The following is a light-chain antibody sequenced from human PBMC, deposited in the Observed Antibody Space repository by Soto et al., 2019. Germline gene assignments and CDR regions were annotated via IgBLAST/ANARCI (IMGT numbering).Light chain of an antibody. Sequence: EIVMTQSPATLSVSLGERATLSCRASQSVSSNLAWYQQKPGQAPRLLIYDASTRATGIPDRFSGGGSGTEFTLTISSLQSEDFVVYYCQQYNSWPPITFGQGTRLEIK. CDR1: QSVSSN. J-gene: IGKJ5*01. CDR3: QQYNSWPPIT. CDR2: DAS. V-gene: IGKV3-15*01.